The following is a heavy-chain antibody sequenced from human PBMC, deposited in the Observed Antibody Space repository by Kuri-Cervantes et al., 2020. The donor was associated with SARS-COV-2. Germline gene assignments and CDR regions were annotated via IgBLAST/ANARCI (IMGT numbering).Heavy chain of an antibody. D-gene: IGHD3-16*02. J-gene: IGHJ6*02. CDR3: ARRPDSRRYNYYYYYGMDV. Sequence: SLRLSSQGSGYSFTSYWISWVRQMPGKGLEWMGRIDPSDSYTNYSPSFQGHVTISADKSISTAYLQWSSLKASDTAMYYCARRPDSRRYNYYYYYGMDVWGQGTTVTVSS. V-gene: IGHV5-10-1*01. CDR1: GYSFTSYW. CDR2: IDPSDSYT.